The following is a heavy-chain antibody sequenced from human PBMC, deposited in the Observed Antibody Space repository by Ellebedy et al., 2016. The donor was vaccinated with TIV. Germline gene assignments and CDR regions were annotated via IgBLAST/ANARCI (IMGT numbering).Heavy chain of an antibody. CDR3: AREAVAGEWFDP. CDR1: ACSIISTSYL. Sequence: MPSETLSLTCTVSACSIISTSYLWGLFRHPPGKALEWFGSIYFSGSTHSNPSLMSRVTISVDTSKNQFSLKLRSVTAADTAVYYCAREAVAGEWFDPWGQGTLVTVSS. J-gene: IGHJ5*02. CDR2: IYFSGST. V-gene: IGHV4-39*07. D-gene: IGHD6-19*01.